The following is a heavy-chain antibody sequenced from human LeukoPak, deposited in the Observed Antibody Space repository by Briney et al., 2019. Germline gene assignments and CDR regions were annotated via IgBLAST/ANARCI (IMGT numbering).Heavy chain of an antibody. CDR2: INPNSGGT. J-gene: IGHJ4*02. CDR3: ARDGSGWLQFFPHPIDY. D-gene: IGHD5-24*01. Sequence: GASVKVSCKASGYTFTGYYIHWVRQAPGQGLEWMGWINPNSGGTNYAQKFQGRVTMTRDTSISTAYMELSRLRSDDTAVYYCARDGSGWLQFFPHPIDYWGQGTLVTVSS. CDR1: GYTFTGYY. V-gene: IGHV1-2*02.